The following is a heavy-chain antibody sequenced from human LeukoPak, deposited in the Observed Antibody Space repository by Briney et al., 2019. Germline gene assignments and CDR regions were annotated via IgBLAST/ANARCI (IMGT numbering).Heavy chain of an antibody. D-gene: IGHD6-6*01. CDR2: MSILSGIT. Sequence: GGSLRLSCAGSGFPFSGYSMNWVRQTPGKGLEWVSSMSILSGITYYAESVKGRFTVSRDNAKNLLHLQMNSLRVEDTAVYYCAREFEYSTSGAGYWGQGTLVTVSS. CDR3: AREFEYSTSGAGY. V-gene: IGHV3-21*01. CDR1: GFPFSGYS. J-gene: IGHJ4*02.